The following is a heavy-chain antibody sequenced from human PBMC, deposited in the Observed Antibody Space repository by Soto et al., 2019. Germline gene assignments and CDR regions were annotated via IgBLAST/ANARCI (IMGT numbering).Heavy chain of an antibody. CDR2: ITSSSSYI. CDR3: VRARSTDSRPDY. V-gene: IGHV3-21*01. J-gene: IGHJ4*02. CDR1: GFTFSLYS. Sequence: GGSLSLSCAASGFTFSLYSMIWVRQAPGKGLEWVASITSSSSYIYYEDSLKGRFTISRDNAKNSLFLQLDSLRAEDTAVYFCVRARSTDSRPDYWGQGTRGTVSS. D-gene: IGHD3-22*01.